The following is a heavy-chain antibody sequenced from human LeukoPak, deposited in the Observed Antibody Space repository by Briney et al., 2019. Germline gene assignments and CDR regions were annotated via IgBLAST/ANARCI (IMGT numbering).Heavy chain of an antibody. V-gene: IGHV3-23*01. D-gene: IGHD3-22*01. CDR1: GFTFSSYA. CDR2: ISGSGGST. Sequence: GGSLRLSCAASGFTFSSYAMSWVRQAPGKGLEWVSAISGSGGSTYYADSVKGRFTISRDNSKNTLYLQMNSPRAEDTAVYYCTKDPYYYDSSGYPSGWGQGTLVTVSS. CDR3: TKDPYYYDSSGYPSG. J-gene: IGHJ4*02.